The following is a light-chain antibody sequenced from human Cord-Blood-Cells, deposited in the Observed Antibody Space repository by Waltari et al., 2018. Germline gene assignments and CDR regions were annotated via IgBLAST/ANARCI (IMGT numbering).Light chain of an antibody. CDR3: QQYNNWPRT. CDR2: GAS. J-gene: IGKJ2*02. CDR1: QSVSSN. Sequence: ELVMTQSPDTLSASPGERPTLSCRASQSVSSNLAGYQQKPGQAPRLLIYGASTRATGIPARFNGSGSGTEFTLTISSLQSEDFAVYYCQQYNNWPRTFGQGTKLEIK. V-gene: IGKV3-15*01.